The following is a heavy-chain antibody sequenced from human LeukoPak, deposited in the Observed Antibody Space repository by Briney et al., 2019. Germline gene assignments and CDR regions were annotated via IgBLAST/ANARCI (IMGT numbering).Heavy chain of an antibody. V-gene: IGHV1-2*06. J-gene: IGHJ4*02. CDR3: ARSYYYGSGSHDY. D-gene: IGHD3-10*01. CDR2: INPNSGDT. Sequence: ASVKVSCKASGYTFTGYYMHWVRQAPGQGLEWMGRINPNSGDTNYAQKFQGRVTMTRDTSISTAYMELSRLRSDDTAVYYCARSYYYGSGSHDYWGQGTLVTVSS. CDR1: GYTFTGYY.